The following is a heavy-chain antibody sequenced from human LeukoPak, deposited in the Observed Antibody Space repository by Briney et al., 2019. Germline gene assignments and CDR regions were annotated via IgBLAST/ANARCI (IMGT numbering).Heavy chain of an antibody. Sequence: SGGSLRLSCAASGFTFSNAWMSWVRQAPGKGLEWVGRIKSKTDGGTTVYAAPVKGRFTISRDDSKSTLYLQMNSLKTEDTAVYYCTTRYYYGSGPYYFDYWGQGTLVTVSS. CDR2: IKSKTDGGTT. J-gene: IGHJ4*02. V-gene: IGHV3-15*01. D-gene: IGHD3-10*01. CDR3: TTRYYYGSGPYYFDY. CDR1: GFTFSNAW.